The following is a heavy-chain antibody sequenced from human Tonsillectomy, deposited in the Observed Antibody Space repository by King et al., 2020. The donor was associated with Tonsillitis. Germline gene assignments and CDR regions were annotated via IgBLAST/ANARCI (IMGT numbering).Heavy chain of an antibody. CDR3: GGYEGGVFDP. D-gene: IGHD2-15*01. CDR1: GGSISGCAYY. Sequence: VQLQEAGPGLVKPSQTPSLTCTGAGGSISGCAYYWSWIRQPPGGGLGGIGYIYNSDHTYYNPSLKSRLTISLDTSKNQFSLRLTSVTAADTAVYYCGGYEGGVFDPWGQGTLVTVSS. V-gene: IGHV4-31*03. J-gene: IGHJ5*02. CDR2: IYNSDHT.